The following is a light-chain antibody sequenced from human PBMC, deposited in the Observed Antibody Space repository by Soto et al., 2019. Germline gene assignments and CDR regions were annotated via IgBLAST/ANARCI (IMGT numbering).Light chain of an antibody. CDR2: AAS. V-gene: IGKV1-8*01. CDR1: QSISSY. CDR3: QQYYSYPPT. Sequence: AIRMTQSPSSFSSSTGDRVTITCRASQSISSYLSWYQQKPGKAPTLLIYAASTLQSGVPSRFSGSGSGTDFTITISCLQSEDFATYYCQQYYSYPPTFGQGTKVEIK. J-gene: IGKJ1*01.